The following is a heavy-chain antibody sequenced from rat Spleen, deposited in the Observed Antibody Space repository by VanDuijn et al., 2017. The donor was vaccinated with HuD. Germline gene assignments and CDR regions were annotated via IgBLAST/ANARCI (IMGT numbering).Heavy chain of an antibody. CDR3: TRDRILRSTGFDY. D-gene: IGHD1-6*01. Sequence: EVQLVESDGGLVQPGRSLKLSCAASGFIFSDFHLAWVRQAPTKGLEWVASINYDGSSIYYRDSVKGRFTVSRDNAKSSLYLQMDSLRSEDSATYYCTRDRILRSTGFDYWGQGVMVTVSS. J-gene: IGHJ2*01. CDR1: GFIFSDFH. V-gene: IGHV5-20*01. CDR2: INYDGSSI.